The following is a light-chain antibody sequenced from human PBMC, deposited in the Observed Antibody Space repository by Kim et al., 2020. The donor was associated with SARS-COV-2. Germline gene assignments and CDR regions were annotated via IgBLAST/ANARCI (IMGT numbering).Light chain of an antibody. V-gene: IGKV3-20*01. Sequence: CPGKRATLSCRASQSVSKNFLAWYRQRPGQPPSLLIYGASTRATGIPDRISGSGSGTDFTLTITRLEPEDFAVYYCQQYGTPPYTFGQGTKLEIK. J-gene: IGKJ2*01. CDR2: GAS. CDR1: QSVSKNF. CDR3: QQYGTPPYT.